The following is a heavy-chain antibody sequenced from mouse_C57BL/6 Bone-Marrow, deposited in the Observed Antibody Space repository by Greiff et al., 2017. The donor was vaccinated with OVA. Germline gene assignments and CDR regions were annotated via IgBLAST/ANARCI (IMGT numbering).Heavy chain of an antibody. CDR2: ISNGGGSP. D-gene: IGHD1-1*02. V-gene: IGHV5-12*01. Sequence: EVQGVESGGGLVQPGGSLKLSCAASGFPFSDYYMYWVRQTPEKRLEWVAYISNGGGSPYYPDTVKGRFTISRDNAKNTLYLQMRRLKSEDTAMYYCARGWAYAMDYWGQGTSVTVSS. CDR1: GFPFSDYY. J-gene: IGHJ4*01. CDR3: ARGWAYAMDY.